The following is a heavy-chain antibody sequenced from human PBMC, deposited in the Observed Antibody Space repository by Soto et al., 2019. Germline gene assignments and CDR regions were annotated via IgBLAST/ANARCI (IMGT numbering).Heavy chain of an antibody. Sequence: QITLKEAGPTLVKPPQPLTLTCSFPGSSLFTSELGVGWIRQPPGKALEWLALIYWDDDKGYSTSLKIRLTITKDTSKNQVVLTMTNMDPADTATYYCAHTMAPRIFDYWGQGTLVTVSS. CDR2: IYWDDDK. CDR1: GSSLFTSELG. V-gene: IGHV2-5*02. CDR3: AHTMAPRIFDY. J-gene: IGHJ4*02.